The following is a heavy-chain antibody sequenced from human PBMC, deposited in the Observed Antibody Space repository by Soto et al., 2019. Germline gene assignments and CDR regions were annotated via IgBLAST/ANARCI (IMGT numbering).Heavy chain of an antibody. J-gene: IGHJ3*02. Sequence: EVQLVESGGGLVKPGGSLRLSCAASGFTFSSYSMNWVRQAPGKGLEWVSSISSSSSYIYYADSVKGRFTISRDNANNTLYLQMNSLRAEDTAVYYCARDVAPSHTDAFDIWGQGTMVTVSS. V-gene: IGHV3-21*01. CDR2: ISSSSSYI. CDR3: ARDVAPSHTDAFDI. D-gene: IGHD5-12*01. CDR1: GFTFSSYS.